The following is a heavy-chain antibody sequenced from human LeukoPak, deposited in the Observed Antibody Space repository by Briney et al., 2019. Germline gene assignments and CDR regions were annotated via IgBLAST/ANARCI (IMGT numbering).Heavy chain of an antibody. CDR2: ISGSSSDI. Sequence: GGSLRLSCAGSEFTFRSYSMHWVRQAPGKGLEWVSSISGSSSDIYYADSVKGRFTISRDNSKSTLSLQMNSLRAEDTAIYYCATYRQVLLPFESWGQGTLVTVSS. J-gene: IGHJ4*02. CDR3: ATYRQVLLPFES. V-gene: IGHV3-21*04. D-gene: IGHD2-8*02. CDR1: EFTFRSYS.